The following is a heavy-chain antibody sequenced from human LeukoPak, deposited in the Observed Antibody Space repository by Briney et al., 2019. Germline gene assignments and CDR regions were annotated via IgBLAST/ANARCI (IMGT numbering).Heavy chain of an antibody. CDR3: ARSYQGGSDY. J-gene: IGHJ4*02. V-gene: IGHV3-30*01. CDR1: GVTISSYD. Sequence: RTLCLSCTASGVTISSYDKNWVRQAPGKGLEWVGDISYDGSNKYYADSVKGRFTISRDNSENTLYLQMNSLRAEDTAVYYCARSYQGGSDYWGQGTLVTVSS. D-gene: IGHD1-26*01. CDR2: ISYDGSNK.